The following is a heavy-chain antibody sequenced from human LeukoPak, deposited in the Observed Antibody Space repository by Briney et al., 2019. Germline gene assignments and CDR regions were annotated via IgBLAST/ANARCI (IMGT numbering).Heavy chain of an antibody. Sequence: ASVKVSCKASGYTFTSYGISWVRQAPGQGLEWMGWISAYNGNTNYAQKLQGRVTMTTDTSTSTAYMELRSLRSDDTAVYYCARDPGIAVAGDYYYYGMDVWGQGTPVTVSS. CDR2: ISAYNGNT. D-gene: IGHD6-19*01. V-gene: IGHV1-18*01. CDR1: GYTFTSYG. CDR3: ARDPGIAVAGDYYYYGMDV. J-gene: IGHJ6*02.